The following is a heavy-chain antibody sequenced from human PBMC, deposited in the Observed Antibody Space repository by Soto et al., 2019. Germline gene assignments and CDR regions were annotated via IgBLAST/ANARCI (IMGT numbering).Heavy chain of an antibody. CDR2: ISYDGSNK. V-gene: IGHV3-30*18. D-gene: IGHD3-22*01. CDR1: GFTFSSYG. CDR3: AKDMDPARSSGYYHGDY. Sequence: GGSLRLSCAASGFTFSSYGMHWVRQAPGKGLEWVAVISYDGSNKYFADSVKGRFTISRDNSKNTLYLQMNSLRAEDTAVYYCAKDMDPARSSGYYHGDYWGQGTLVTVSS. J-gene: IGHJ4*02.